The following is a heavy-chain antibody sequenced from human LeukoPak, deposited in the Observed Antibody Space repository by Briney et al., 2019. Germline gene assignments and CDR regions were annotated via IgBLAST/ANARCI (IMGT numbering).Heavy chain of an antibody. Sequence: PGGSRRLSCAASGFTFSSYWMSWVRQAPGKGLEWVANIKQDGSEKNYVDSVKGRFTISRDNAKISLYLQMNGLRAEDTAVYYCARIYYYYGMDVWGQGTTVTVSS. CDR2: IKQDGSEK. CDR3: ARIYYYYGMDV. J-gene: IGHJ6*02. CDR1: GFTFSSYW. V-gene: IGHV3-7*01.